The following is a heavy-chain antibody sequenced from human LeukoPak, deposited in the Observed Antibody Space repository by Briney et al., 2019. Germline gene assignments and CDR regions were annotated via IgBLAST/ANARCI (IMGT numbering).Heavy chain of an antibody. CDR1: GYSSTSYW. Sequence: GESLKISCKGSGYSSTSYWIGWVRQMPGKGLEWMGIIYPGDSDTRYSPSFQGQVTISADKSISTAYLQWSSLKASDTAMYYCARQKYYDSIPSAFDIWGQGTMVTVSS. J-gene: IGHJ3*02. V-gene: IGHV5-51*01. D-gene: IGHD3-22*01. CDR3: ARQKYYDSIPSAFDI. CDR2: IYPGDSDT.